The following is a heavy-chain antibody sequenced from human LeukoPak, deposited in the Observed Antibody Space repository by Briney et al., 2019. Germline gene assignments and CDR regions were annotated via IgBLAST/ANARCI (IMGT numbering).Heavy chain of an antibody. Sequence: GASVNISCKASGYTFTSYYIHWVRQAPGQGLEWMGIINPSGGSTSYAQKVQGRVTMTRDTSTSIVYMELSSLRSEDTAVYYCARVSSARQGFDYWGQGTLVTVSS. V-gene: IGHV1-46*01. CDR2: INPSGGST. CDR1: GYTFTSYY. CDR3: ARVSSARQGFDY. J-gene: IGHJ4*02. D-gene: IGHD5/OR15-5a*01.